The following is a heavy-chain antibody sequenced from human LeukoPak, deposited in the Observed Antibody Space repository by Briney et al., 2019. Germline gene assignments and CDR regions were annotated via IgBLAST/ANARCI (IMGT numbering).Heavy chain of an antibody. CDR2: ISSSGSTI. V-gene: IGHV3-48*03. D-gene: IGHD2-15*01. CDR3: ARGLGYCSGGSCYRGSGYYYYGMDV. Sequence: GGSLRLSCAASGFTFSSYEMNWVRQAPGKGLEWVSYISSSGSTIYYADSVKGRFTISRDNAKNSLYLQMNSLRAEDTAVYYCARGLGYCSGGSCYRGSGYYYYGMDVWGHGTTVTVSS. J-gene: IGHJ6*02. CDR1: GFTFSSYE.